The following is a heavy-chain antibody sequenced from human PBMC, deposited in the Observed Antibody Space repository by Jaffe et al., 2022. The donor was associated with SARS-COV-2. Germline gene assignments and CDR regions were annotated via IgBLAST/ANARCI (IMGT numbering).Heavy chain of an antibody. Sequence: EVQLLESGGGLVQPGGSLRLSCAASGFTFSSYAMNWVRQAPGTGLEWVSAISGSGGSTYYSDSVKGRFTISRDNSKNTVYLQMNSLRAEDTAVYYCAKWGGIVATIRTWYFDLWGRGTLVTVSS. CDR2: ISGSGGST. D-gene: IGHD5-12*01. CDR3: AKWGGIVATIRTWYFDL. V-gene: IGHV3-23*01. CDR1: GFTFSSYA. J-gene: IGHJ2*01.